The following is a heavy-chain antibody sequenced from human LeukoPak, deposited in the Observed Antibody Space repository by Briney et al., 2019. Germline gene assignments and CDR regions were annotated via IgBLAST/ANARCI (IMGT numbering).Heavy chain of an antibody. J-gene: IGHJ4*02. CDR1: GVSFSSYD. CDR2: INHSGST. V-gene: IGHV4-34*01. D-gene: IGHD3-16*02. CDR3: AIGPSAYVWVSYRLGY. Sequence: SETLSLTCADCGVSFSSYDWTWIRQPPGKGLEWIGEINHSGSTNYNPSLKSRVTISVDTSKNQFSLKLSSVTAADTAVYYCAIGPSAYVWVSYRLGYGGQGTLVTVSS.